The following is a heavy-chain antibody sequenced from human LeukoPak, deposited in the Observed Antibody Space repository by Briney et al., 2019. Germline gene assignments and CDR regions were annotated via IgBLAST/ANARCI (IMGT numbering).Heavy chain of an antibody. V-gene: IGHV4-34*01. D-gene: IGHD3-10*01. CDR2: INHSGST. Sequence: SETLSLTCTVSGVSISSYYWSWIRQPPGKGLEWIGEINHSGSTNYNPSLKSRVTISVDTSKNQFSLKLSSVTAADTAVYYCARALWGYYGSGRAFDYWGQGTLVTVSS. J-gene: IGHJ4*02. CDR1: GVSISSYY. CDR3: ARALWGYYGSGRAFDY.